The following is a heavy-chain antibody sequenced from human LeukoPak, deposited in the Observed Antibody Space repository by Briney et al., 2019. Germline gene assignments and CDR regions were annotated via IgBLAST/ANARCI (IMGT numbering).Heavy chain of an antibody. J-gene: IGHJ5*02. CDR1: GFTFSTYN. Sequence: PGGSLRLSCAASGFTFSTYNMNWVRQAPGQGLEWVSSISRSSGYIFYGDSVKGRFTISRDNAKNSLYLQMDSLRAEDTAVYYCARGATASFDPWGQGTLVSVSS. CDR3: ARGATASFDP. CDR2: ISRSSGYI. V-gene: IGHV3-21*01. D-gene: IGHD5-12*01.